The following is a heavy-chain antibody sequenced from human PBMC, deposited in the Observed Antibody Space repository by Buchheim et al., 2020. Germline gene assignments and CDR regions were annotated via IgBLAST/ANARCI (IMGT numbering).Heavy chain of an antibody. J-gene: IGHJ4*02. D-gene: IGHD3-10*01. Sequence: QVQLVESGGGVVQPGRSLRLSCAASGFTFRTYGMHWVRQAPGQGLEWVAVISYDGSSQYYADSVKGRFTISRDNSKNTLYLQMNSLRAEDTAVYYCAKVSPHYYGSGSRPYWGQGTL. V-gene: IGHV3-30*18. CDR3: AKVSPHYYGSGSRPY. CDR1: GFTFRTYG. CDR2: ISYDGSSQ.